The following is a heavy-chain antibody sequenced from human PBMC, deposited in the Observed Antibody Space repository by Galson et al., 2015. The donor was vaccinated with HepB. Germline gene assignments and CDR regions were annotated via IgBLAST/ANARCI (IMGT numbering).Heavy chain of an antibody. CDR2: INPNSGGT. D-gene: IGHD1-26*01. Sequence: SVKVSCKASGGTFSSYTISWVRQAPGQGLEWMGWINPNSGGTNYAQKFQGRVTMTRDTSISTAYMELSRLRSDDTAVYYCARDLGIEGDYWGQGTLVTVSS. CDR1: GGTFSSYT. CDR3: ARDLGIEGDY. V-gene: IGHV1-2*02. J-gene: IGHJ4*02.